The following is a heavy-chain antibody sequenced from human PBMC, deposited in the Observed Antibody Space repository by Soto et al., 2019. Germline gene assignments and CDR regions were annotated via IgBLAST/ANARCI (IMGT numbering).Heavy chain of an antibody. CDR1: GFTFISYR. CDR3: AREDYGDYNNWFDP. D-gene: IGHD4-17*01. CDR2: ISSSSSYI. Sequence: GGSLRLSCAASGFTFISYRMNWVRQAPGKGLEWVSSISSSSSYIYYADSVKGRFTISRDNAKNSLYLQMNSLRAEDTAVYYCAREDYGDYNNWFDPWGQGTLVTVSS. J-gene: IGHJ5*02. V-gene: IGHV3-21*01.